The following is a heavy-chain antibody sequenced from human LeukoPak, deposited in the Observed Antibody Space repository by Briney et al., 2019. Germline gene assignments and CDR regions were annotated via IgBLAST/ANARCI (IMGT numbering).Heavy chain of an antibody. CDR3: ATYINSSGYFDY. D-gene: IGHD6-6*01. V-gene: IGHV4-39*01. J-gene: IGHJ4*02. CDR1: GGSISSSSYH. Sequence: PSETLSLTCTVSGGSISSSSYHWGWIRQPPGKGLEWIGSIFYSGTTYYNPSLKSRVTISVDTSKNQFSLKLSSVTAADTAVYYCATYINSSGYFDYWGQGTLVTVSS. CDR2: IFYSGTT.